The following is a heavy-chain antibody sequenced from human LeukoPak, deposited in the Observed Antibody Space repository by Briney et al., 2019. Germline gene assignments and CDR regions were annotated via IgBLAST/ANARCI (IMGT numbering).Heavy chain of an antibody. D-gene: IGHD6-13*01. CDR2: IRYDGTDK. J-gene: IGHJ4*02. Sequence: GGSLRLSCAASGFTFSSFGMHWVRQAPGKGLEWVAFIRYDGTDKYYADSVKGRFTISRDNSKNTLYLQMNSLRVEDTAVYYCARDTNIAAAGKRGYDYWGQGTLVTVSS. CDR1: GFTFSSFG. CDR3: ARDTNIAAAGKRGYDY. V-gene: IGHV3-30*02.